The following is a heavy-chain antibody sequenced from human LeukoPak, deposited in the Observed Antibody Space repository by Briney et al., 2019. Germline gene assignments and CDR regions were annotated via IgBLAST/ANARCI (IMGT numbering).Heavy chain of an antibody. Sequence: GASVKVSCKASGGTFSSYAISWVRQAPGQGLEWMGGIIPIFGTANYAQKFQGRVTITTDESTSTAYMELSSLRSEDTAVSYCARGGYSSSSGTPHYYYYYYMDVWGKGTTVTVSS. CDR2: IIPIFGTA. D-gene: IGHD6-6*01. J-gene: IGHJ6*03. V-gene: IGHV1-69*05. CDR1: GGTFSSYA. CDR3: ARGGYSSSSGTPHYYYYYYMDV.